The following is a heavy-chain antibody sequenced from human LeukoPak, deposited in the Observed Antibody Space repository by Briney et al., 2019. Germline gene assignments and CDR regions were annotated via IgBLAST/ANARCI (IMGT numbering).Heavy chain of an antibody. CDR1: GGSFSGYY. J-gene: IGHJ5*02. CDR3: ARSLRARWFDP. CDR2: INHRGIT. Sequence: SETLSLTCAVYGGSFSGYYWSWIRQPPGKGPEGIGEINHRGITNYNPSLMSRVTLSLDTSKNQSSLNLSSVPAAATAVYSCARSLRARWFDPWGQGTLVTVSS. V-gene: IGHV4-34*01.